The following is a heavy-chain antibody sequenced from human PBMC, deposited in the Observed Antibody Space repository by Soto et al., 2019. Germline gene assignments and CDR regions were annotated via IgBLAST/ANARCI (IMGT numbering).Heavy chain of an antibody. V-gene: IGHV3-30*18. Sequence: QEQLVESGGGVVQPGSSLRLSYAASGFAFRSYGMNWVRQAPGKGLEWVALISYDGEKEYYADSVKGRFTISRDNSENTLFLRMSSLTTDDSGVYFCAKAGFTVSGEGFDPWGQGTRVTVSS. CDR1: GFAFRSYG. CDR2: ISYDGEKE. D-gene: IGHD3-3*01. CDR3: AKAGFTVSGEGFDP. J-gene: IGHJ5*02.